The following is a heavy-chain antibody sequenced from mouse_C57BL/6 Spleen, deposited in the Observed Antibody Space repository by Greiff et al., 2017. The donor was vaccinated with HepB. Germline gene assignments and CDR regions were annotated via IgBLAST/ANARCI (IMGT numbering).Heavy chain of an antibody. V-gene: IGHV1-69*01. CDR3: AITTVVGNAMDY. Sequence: QVQLKESGAELVMPGASVKLSCKASGYTFTSYWMHWVKQRPGQGLEWIGEIDPSDSYTNYNQKFKGKSTLTVDKSSSTAYMQLSSLTSEDSAVYYCAITTVVGNAMDYWGQGTSVTVSS. CDR1: GYTFTSYW. D-gene: IGHD1-1*01. J-gene: IGHJ4*01. CDR2: IDPSDSYT.